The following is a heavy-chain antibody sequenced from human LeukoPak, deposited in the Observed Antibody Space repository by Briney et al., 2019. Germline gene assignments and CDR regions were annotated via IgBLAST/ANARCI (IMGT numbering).Heavy chain of an antibody. D-gene: IGHD1-26*01. V-gene: IGHV4-59*01. J-gene: IGHJ4*02. CDR1: GGSISSYY. CDR2: IYYSGST. CDR3: ARVNSPRVYSGSYYWDY. Sequence: PSETLSLTCTVSGGSISSYYWSWIRQPPGKGLEWIGYIYYSGSTNYNPSLKSRVTISVDTSKNQFSLKLSSVTAADTAVYYCARVNSPRVYSGSYYWDYWGQGTLVTVSS.